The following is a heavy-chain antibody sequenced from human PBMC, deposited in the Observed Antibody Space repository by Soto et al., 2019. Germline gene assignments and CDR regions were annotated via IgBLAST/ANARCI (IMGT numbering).Heavy chain of an antibody. V-gene: IGHV4-61*01. Sequence: SETLSLTCTVSGDSVRNTNYYWSWIRQPPGKGLEWIGYIYYTGATNYNPSLKSRVTISLDTSKNQFSLQLNSVTTADTAVYYCARDRSGWYNYYYYGMDVWGQGATVTVSS. J-gene: IGHJ6*02. CDR3: ARDRSGWYNYYYYGMDV. CDR2: IYYTGAT. D-gene: IGHD6-19*01. CDR1: GDSVRNTNYY.